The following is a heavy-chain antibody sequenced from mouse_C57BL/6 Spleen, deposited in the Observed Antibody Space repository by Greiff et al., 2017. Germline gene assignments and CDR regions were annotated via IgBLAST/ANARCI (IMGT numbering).Heavy chain of an antibody. CDR2: ISSGGSYT. CDR3: ARPLPHYYAMDY. Sequence: DVKLVESGGDLVKPGGSLKLSCAASGFTFSSYGMSWVRQTPHKRLEWVATISSGGSYTYYPDSVKGRFTISRDNAKNTLYLQMSSLKSEDTAMYYCARPLPHYYAMDYGGQGTSVTVSS. D-gene: IGHD6-1*01. J-gene: IGHJ4*01. CDR1: GFTFSSYG. V-gene: IGHV5-6*02.